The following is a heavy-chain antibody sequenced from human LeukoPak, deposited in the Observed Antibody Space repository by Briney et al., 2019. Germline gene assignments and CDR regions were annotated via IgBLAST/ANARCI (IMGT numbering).Heavy chain of an antibody. CDR2: IYSGGST. Sequence: PGGSLRLSCAASGFTVSSNYMSWVRQAPGKGLEWVSVIYSGGSTYYADSVKGRFTISRDNSKNTLYLQMNSLRAEDTAVYYCARVAYYGSGSCAFDIWGQGTMVTVSS. V-gene: IGHV3-53*01. D-gene: IGHD3-10*01. CDR1: GFTVSSNY. CDR3: ARVAYYGSGSCAFDI. J-gene: IGHJ3*02.